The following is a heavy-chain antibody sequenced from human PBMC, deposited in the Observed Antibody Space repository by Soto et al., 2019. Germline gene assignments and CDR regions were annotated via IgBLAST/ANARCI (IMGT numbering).Heavy chain of an antibody. J-gene: IGHJ4*02. D-gene: IGHD7-27*01. CDR1: GGSISSSSYY. V-gene: IGHV4-39*01. CDR3: AGGEGRQKPLHPGVFDY. Sequence: QLQLQESGPGLVKPSETLSLTCTVSGGSISSSSYYWGWIRQPPGKGLEWIGSIYYSGSTYYNPSLKSRVTISVDTSKNQFSLKLSSVTAADTAVYYCAGGEGRQKPLHPGVFDYWGQGTLVTVSS. CDR2: IYYSGST.